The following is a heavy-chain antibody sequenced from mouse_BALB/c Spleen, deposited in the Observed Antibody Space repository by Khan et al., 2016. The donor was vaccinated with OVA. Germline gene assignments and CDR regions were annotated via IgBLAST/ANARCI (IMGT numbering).Heavy chain of an antibody. J-gene: IGHJ2*01. CDR3: TRDRNYYGSSFYFDY. Sequence: EVELVESGGGLVKPGGSLRLSCAASGFNFSSYSMSWVRQTPEKRLEWVATITRGGSYTYYPASVQGRFTISRDTAKNTLYLQMSSLKSEDTAIYYSTRDRNYYGSSFYFDYWGQGTTLTVSS. D-gene: IGHD1-1*01. CDR1: GFNFSSYS. CDR2: ITRGGSYT. V-gene: IGHV5-6-4*01.